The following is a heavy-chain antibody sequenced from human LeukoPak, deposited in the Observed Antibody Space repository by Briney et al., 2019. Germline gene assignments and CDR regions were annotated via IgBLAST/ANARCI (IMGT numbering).Heavy chain of an antibody. V-gene: IGHV3-23*01. D-gene: IGHD3-22*01. CDR3: AKSTYDSSGYYYGNDAFDI. Sequence: GGSLRLSCAASGFTFSSYAMSWVRQAPGKGLEWVSGVSGSGGNTYYADSVRGRFTISRDNSKNTLYLQMNSLRAEDTAVYHCAKSTYDSSGYYYGNDAFDIWGQGTMVTVSS. CDR2: VSGSGGNT. CDR1: GFTFSSYA. J-gene: IGHJ3*02.